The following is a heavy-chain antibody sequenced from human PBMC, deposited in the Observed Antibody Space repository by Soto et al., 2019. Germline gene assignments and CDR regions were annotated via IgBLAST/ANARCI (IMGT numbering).Heavy chain of an antibody. J-gene: IGHJ5*02. CDR1: GGSISSYY. D-gene: IGHD2-8*01. V-gene: IGHV4-59*01. CDR2: VYYSGAT. Sequence: KPSETLSLTCTVSGGSISSYYWSWIRQPPGKGLEWIGFVYYSGATSYNPSLKSRVSMSIDTTKNQFSLKLSSVTAADTAVYYCASQGYCANGVCFGWFDPWGQGTLVTVSS. CDR3: ASQGYCANGVCFGWFDP.